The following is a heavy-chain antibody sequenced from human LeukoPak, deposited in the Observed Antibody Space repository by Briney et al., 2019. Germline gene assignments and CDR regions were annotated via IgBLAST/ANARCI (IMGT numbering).Heavy chain of an antibody. Sequence: ASVKVSCKVSGYTLTELSMHWVRQAPGKGLEWIGGFDPEDGETIYAQKFQGRVTMTEDTSTDTAYMELSSLRSEDTAVYYCATVPYRHMIVVNYFDYWGQGTLVTVSS. D-gene: IGHD3-22*01. V-gene: IGHV1-24*01. CDR2: FDPEDGET. CDR1: GYTLTELS. CDR3: ATVPYRHMIVVNYFDY. J-gene: IGHJ4*02.